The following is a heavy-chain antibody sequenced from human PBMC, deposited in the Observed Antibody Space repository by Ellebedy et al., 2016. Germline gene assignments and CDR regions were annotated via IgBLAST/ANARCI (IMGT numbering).Heavy chain of an antibody. V-gene: IGHV3-7*01. CDR2: IVRDGSGQ. CDR1: GFTFTAYS. CDR3: ARDTNGWSRDY. J-gene: IGHJ4*02. D-gene: IGHD2-8*01. Sequence: GGSLRLSCAASGFTFTAYSMTWVRQAPGKGLEWVATIVRDGSGQYYVDSLKGRFTVSRDDAKNSVYLQLNSLRAEDSGIYYCARDTNGWSRDYWGQGTLVTVSS.